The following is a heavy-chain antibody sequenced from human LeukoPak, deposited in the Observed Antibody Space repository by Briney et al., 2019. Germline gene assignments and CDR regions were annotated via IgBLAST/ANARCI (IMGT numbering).Heavy chain of an antibody. Sequence: GGSLRLSCAASGFTFNTYWMHWARQDPGKGLVWVSRINSDGSNTIYTDSVKGRFTISRDNAKNTLYLQMNSLRAEDTAVYYCARDVHSAFDYWGQGTLVTVSS. CDR3: ARDVHSAFDY. CDR1: GFTFNTYW. V-gene: IGHV3-74*01. D-gene: IGHD3-10*02. J-gene: IGHJ4*02. CDR2: INSDGSNT.